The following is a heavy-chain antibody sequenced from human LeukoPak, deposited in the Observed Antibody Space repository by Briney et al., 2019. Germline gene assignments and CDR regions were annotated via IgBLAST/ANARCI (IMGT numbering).Heavy chain of an antibody. CDR3: TREGVYAPDPSSYHRDAFDI. CDR2: IIPVLAVS. V-gene: IGHV1-24*01. Sequence: ASVKVSCKVSGYTLTELSMHWVRQAPGQGLEWMGRIIPVLAVSNFAQKFQGRVTITAEKSTNTAHMELSRLESGDTAVYYCTREGVYAPDPSSYHRDAFDIWGQGTEVIVPS. CDR1: GYTLTELS. D-gene: IGHD2-8*01. J-gene: IGHJ3*02.